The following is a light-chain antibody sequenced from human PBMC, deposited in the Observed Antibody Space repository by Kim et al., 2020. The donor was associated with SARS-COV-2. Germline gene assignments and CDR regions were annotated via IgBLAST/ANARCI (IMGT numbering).Light chain of an antibody. Sequence: DIQMTQSPSTLSASVGDRVTITCRASQSISSWLAWYQQKPGKAPKLLIYDASSLESGVPSRFSGSGSGTEFTLTISSLQPDDFATYYGVWSKKYACAFGQGTK. CDR3: VWSKKYACA. CDR2: DAS. V-gene: IGKV1-5*01. CDR1: QSISSW. J-gene: IGKJ1*01.